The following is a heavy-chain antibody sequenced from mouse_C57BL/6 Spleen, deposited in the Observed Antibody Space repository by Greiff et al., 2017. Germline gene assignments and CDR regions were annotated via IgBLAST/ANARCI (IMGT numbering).Heavy chain of an antibody. D-gene: IGHD2-4*01. CDR2: IYPRSGNT. V-gene: IGHV1-81*01. Sequence: QVHVKQSGAELARPGASVKLSCKASGYTFTSYGIRWVKQRTGQGLEWIGEIYPRSGNTYYNEKFKGKATLTADKSSSTAYMELRSLTSEDSAVXVFLEIYYDYGGFAYWGQGTLVTVSA. CDR3: LEIYYDYGGFAY. CDR1: GYTFTSYG. J-gene: IGHJ3*01.